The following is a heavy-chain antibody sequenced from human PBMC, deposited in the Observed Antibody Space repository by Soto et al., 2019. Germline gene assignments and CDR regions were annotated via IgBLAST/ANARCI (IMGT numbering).Heavy chain of an antibody. CDR2: ISDDGSNK. D-gene: IGHD3-10*01. CDR3: AKGRITQA. J-gene: IGHJ5*02. Sequence: QVQLVESGGGVVQPGRSLRLSCAASGFTFSSYGMHWVRQAPGKGLEWVAVISDDGSNKYYADSVKGRFTISRDNSKNTLYLQMNSLRAEDTAVYYCAKGRITQAWGQGTLVTVSS. V-gene: IGHV3-30*18. CDR1: GFTFSSYG.